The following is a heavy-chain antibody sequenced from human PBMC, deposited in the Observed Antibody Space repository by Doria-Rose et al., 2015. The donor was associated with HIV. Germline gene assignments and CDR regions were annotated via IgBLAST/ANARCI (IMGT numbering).Heavy chain of an antibody. CDR3: ARMGSYRELDY. CDR1: GASVSSRGYY. J-gene: IGHJ4*02. V-gene: IGHV4-31*03. D-gene: IGHD3-3*01. CDR2: TYYTGTS. Sequence: GKPSETLSLTCSVAGASVSSRGYYWNWIRQVPGKGLESLGYTYYTGTSDYSPSLKSRLNMAVDTSKNQFSLKLSFATVADTAVYYCARMGSYRELDYWGQGALVSASA.